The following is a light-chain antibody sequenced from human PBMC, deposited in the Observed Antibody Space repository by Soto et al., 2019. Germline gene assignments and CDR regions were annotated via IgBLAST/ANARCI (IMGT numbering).Light chain of an antibody. CDR2: DAS. V-gene: IGKV1-5*01. CDR1: QSISIW. CDR3: QQYDSYSWS. J-gene: IGKJ1*01. Sequence: DIQMTQSPSTLSASVGDRVTITCRASQSISIWLAWYQQKPGKAPKALIYDASSLKSGVPSRFSGSGSGTDFTLTISSLQPDDFATYYCQQYDSYSWSFGQGTRVEIK.